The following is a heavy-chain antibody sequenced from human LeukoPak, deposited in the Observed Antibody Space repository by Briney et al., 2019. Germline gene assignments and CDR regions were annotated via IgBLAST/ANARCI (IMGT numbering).Heavy chain of an antibody. CDR3: ARVGGVGLSAEGDKAGATTGLFDY. CDR1: GFTFSSYE. D-gene: IGHD1-26*01. V-gene: IGHV3-48*03. J-gene: IGHJ4*02. CDR2: ISSSGSTI. Sequence: GGSLRLSCAASGFTFSSYEMNWVRQAPGKGLEWVSYISSSGSTIYYADSVKGRFTISRDNAKNSLYLQMNSLRAEDTALYYCARVGGVGLSAEGDKAGATTGLFDYWGQGTLVTVSS.